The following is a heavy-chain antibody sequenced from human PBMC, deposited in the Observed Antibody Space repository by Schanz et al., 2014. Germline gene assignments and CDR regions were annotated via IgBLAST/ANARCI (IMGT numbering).Heavy chain of an antibody. V-gene: IGHV3-23*01. Sequence: EVKLLESGGHLVQPGGSLRLSCVASGFTFSTYAMSWVRQAPGKGPEWVSSLTGSGGGTYYADSVRGRFAISRDNSKNTLYLQMNSLRVEDTAVYYCARGDPVAGLDYWGRGTLVTVSS. CDR2: LTGSGGGT. CDR3: ARGDPVAGLDY. J-gene: IGHJ4*02. CDR1: GFTFSTYA.